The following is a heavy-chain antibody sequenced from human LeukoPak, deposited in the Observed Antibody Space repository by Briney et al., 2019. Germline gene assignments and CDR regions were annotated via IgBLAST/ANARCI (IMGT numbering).Heavy chain of an antibody. CDR2: IYYSGST. Sequence: SVTLSLTCTVSGGSISSYYWSWIRQPPGKGLEWIGYIYYSGSTNYNPSLKSRVTISVDTSKNQFSLKLSSVTAADTAVYYCARGSEYSSSSGYLYYYYYYMDVWGKGTTVTVSS. J-gene: IGHJ6*03. D-gene: IGHD6-6*01. V-gene: IGHV4-59*01. CDR1: GGSISSYY. CDR3: ARGSEYSSSSGYLYYYYYYMDV.